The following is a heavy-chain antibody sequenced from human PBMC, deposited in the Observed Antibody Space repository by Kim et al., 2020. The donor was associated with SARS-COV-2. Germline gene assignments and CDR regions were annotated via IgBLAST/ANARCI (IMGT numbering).Heavy chain of an antibody. D-gene: IGHD6-19*01. CDR3: VRHRAARQWLVTYEAFDI. V-gene: IGHV3-21*01. CDR2: ISSSSSST. J-gene: IGHJ3*02. CDR1: VFTFSLYS. Sequence: GGSLRLSCAASVFTFSLYSMTWVRQAPGKGLEWVSSISSSSSSTFYTDSVRGRFTISRDNAKHSLDLQMNSLRADDTAVYYCVRHRAARQWLVTYEAFDIWGLGTAVTVSS.